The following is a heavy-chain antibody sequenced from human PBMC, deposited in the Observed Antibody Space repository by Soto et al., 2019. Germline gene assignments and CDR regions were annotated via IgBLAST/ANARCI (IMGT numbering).Heavy chain of an antibody. CDR1: GFSFGDYG. CDR3: ARDWNGWETRATYFDY. Sequence: EVQLVESGGGLVKPGQSLRLSCTTSGFSFGDYGMSWLRQAPGKGLERVGFIRSKAYSRTTEYAAALRGRFTISRDDSKSTAYLQMDNLENEDTAVYYCARDWNGWETRATYFDYWGQVILVTVSS. D-gene: IGHD6-19*01. CDR2: IRSKAYSRTT. J-gene: IGHJ4*02. V-gene: IGHV3-49*05.